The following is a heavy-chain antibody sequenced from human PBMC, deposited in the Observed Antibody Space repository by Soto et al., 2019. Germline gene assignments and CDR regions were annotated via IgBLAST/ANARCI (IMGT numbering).Heavy chain of an antibody. V-gene: IGHV1-18*04. Sequence: ASGMSCCEDSGGNYPTYCFSWVRQAPGQGLEWMGWISAYNGNTNYAPKFQGRVTLTTDTSTSTAYMELMSLRSDDTAVYYCANTRAGVRGSWYFDYWGQVTLVTVSS. J-gene: IGHJ4*02. CDR3: ANTRAGVRGSWYFDY. D-gene: IGHD6-13*01. CDR2: ISAYNGNT. CDR1: GGNYPTYC.